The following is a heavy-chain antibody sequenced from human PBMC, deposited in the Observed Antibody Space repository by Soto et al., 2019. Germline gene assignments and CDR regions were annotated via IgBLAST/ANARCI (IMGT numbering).Heavy chain of an antibody. J-gene: IGHJ6*03. CDR2: IYPGDSDT. V-gene: IGHV5-51*01. Sequence: PGESLKISCKGSGYSFTSYWIGWVRQMPGKGLEWMGIIYPGDSDTRYSPSFQGQVTISADKSISTAYLQWSSLKASDTAMYYCASHKELHYYGSRSYYMDVWGQGTTVTVSS. CDR3: ASHKELHYYGSRSYYMDV. CDR1: GYSFTSYW. D-gene: IGHD3-10*01.